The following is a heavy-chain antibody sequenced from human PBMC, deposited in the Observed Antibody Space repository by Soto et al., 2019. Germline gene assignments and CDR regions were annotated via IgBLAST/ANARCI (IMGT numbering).Heavy chain of an antibody. J-gene: IGHJ6*02. Sequence: QVQLVQSGAEVKKPGSSVKVSCKASGGTFSSYGISWVRQAPGQGLEWMGGIVPIFGTSNYAQKFQGRVTITADESTSIAYMELSSLRSEDTAVYFCARGYGYSSGENYYYKMDVWGQGTTVTVSS. CDR3: ARGYGYSSGENYYYKMDV. CDR1: GGTFSSYG. D-gene: IGHD6-19*01. CDR2: IVPIFGTS. V-gene: IGHV1-69*01.